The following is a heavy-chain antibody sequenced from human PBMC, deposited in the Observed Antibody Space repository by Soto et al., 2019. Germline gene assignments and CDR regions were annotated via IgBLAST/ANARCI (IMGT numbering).Heavy chain of an antibody. J-gene: IGHJ4*02. CDR1: GFTFTHAW. CDR2: IKTKTDDGTT. Sequence: EVQLVESGGGLAKPGGPLRISCAASGFTFTHAWMTWVRQAPGKGLEWVGRIKTKTDDGTTDDAAPVKGRFIISRDDSKNTLYLQMNSLKTEDTAVYYCTTRGGGSHFDYWGQGTLVTVSS. V-gene: IGHV3-15*01. CDR3: TTRGGGSHFDY. D-gene: IGHD3-16*01.